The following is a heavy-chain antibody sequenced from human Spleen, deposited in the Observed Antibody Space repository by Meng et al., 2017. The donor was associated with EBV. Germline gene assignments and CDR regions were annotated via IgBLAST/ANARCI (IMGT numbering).Heavy chain of an antibody. CDR2: IYHSGST. V-gene: IGHV4-61*01. CDR1: GGSVSRGSYY. CDR3: ARDGYSSGIDY. Sequence: QGPGPGMVRPSATLSLTCTVSGGSVSRGSYYWSWIRQPPGKGLEWIGYIYHSGSTKYNPSLTSRVTISVDTSKNQFSLNLRSVTAADTAVYYCARDGYSSGIDYWGQGTLVTVSS. D-gene: IGHD6-19*01. J-gene: IGHJ4*02.